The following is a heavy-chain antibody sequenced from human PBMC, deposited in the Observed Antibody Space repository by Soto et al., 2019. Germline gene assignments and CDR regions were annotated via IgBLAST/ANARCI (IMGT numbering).Heavy chain of an antibody. CDR3: AKDWPGTSSVTSDF. CDR1: GFDFSTYA. Sequence: EVHLLESGGTLVQPGGSLRLSCAASGFDFSTYAMTWVRQAPGEGLEWVSGIINSGATTYYADSVKGRFTISRDNSRNTLYLQMNSLRVDDTAMYYCAKDWPGTSSVTSDFWGQGTLVTVSS. J-gene: IGHJ4*02. CDR2: IINSGATT. V-gene: IGHV3-23*01. D-gene: IGHD4-17*01.